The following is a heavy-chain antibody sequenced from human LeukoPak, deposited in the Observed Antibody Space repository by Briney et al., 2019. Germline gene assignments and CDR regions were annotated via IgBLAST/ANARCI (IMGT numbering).Heavy chain of an antibody. CDR1: GFTFSNAW. CDR2: IKSKTDGGTT. J-gene: IGHJ4*02. Sequence: TGGSLRLSCAASGFTFSNAWMSWVRQAPGKGLEWVGRIKSKTDGGTTDYAAPVKGRFTISRDDSKNTLYLQMNSLRAEDTAVYYCARDWAIVGASAGDYWGQGTLVTVSS. CDR3: ARDWAIVGASAGDY. V-gene: IGHV3-15*01. D-gene: IGHD1-26*01.